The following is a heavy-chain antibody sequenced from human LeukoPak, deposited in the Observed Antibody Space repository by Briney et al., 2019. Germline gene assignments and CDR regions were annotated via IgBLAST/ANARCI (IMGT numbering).Heavy chain of an antibody. CDR3: AKCAASAWYLHY. V-gene: IGHV3-23*01. D-gene: IGHD6-19*01. CDR1: GFSFTDYA. CDR2: IGGSGGST. Sequence: GGSLRLSCAGSGFSFTDYAVSWVRQAPGKGLEWASGIGGSGGSTYYADSVKGRFTISSDTSENTLYLQMDSLRAEDTAMYYCAKCAASAWYLHYWGRGTLVTVSS. J-gene: IGHJ4*02.